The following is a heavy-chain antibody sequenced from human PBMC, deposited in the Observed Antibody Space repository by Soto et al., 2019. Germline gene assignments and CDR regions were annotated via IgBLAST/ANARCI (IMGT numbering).Heavy chain of an antibody. CDR1: GFTFSSHD. CDR3: ARGYYYGSGRLIDY. V-gene: IGHV3-13*01. J-gene: IGHJ4*02. D-gene: IGHD3-10*01. Sequence: GGSLRLSCAASGFTFSSHDMHWVRQASGKGLEWVSVVNTGADTFYAGSVKGRFTVSRENAQSSSYLQMNSLRAEDTAVYYCARGYYYGSGRLIDYWGQGAQVTVSS. CDR2: VNTGADT.